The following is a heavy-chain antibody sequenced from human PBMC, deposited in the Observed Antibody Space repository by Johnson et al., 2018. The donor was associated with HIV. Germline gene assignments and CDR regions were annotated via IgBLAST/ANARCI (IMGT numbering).Heavy chain of an antibody. CDR3: TTPGYDTEDAFDI. V-gene: IGHV3-30*04. J-gene: IGHJ3*02. CDR2: ISYDGRNK. CDR1: GFTFSSYA. D-gene: IGHD3-9*01. Sequence: QMQLVESGGGVVQPGRSLRLSCAASGFTFSSYAMHWVRQAPGKGLEWVACISYDGRNKHYAGSVKGRFTISRDNSKNTLYLQMNSLRTEDTAVYYCTTPGYDTEDAFDIWGQGTLVTVSS.